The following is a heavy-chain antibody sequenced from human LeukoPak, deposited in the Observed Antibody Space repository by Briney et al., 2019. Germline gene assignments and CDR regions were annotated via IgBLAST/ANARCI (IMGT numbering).Heavy chain of an antibody. D-gene: IGHD6-13*01. CDR2: ISSSSSYI. V-gene: IGHV3-21*01. J-gene: IGHJ4*02. CDR3: AREIAAAGTIFDY. CDR1: GFTFSSYS. Sequence: GGSLRLSCAASGFTFSSYSINWVRQAPGKGLEWVSSISSSSSYIYYADSVKGRFTISRDNAKNSLYLQMNSLRAEDTAVYYCAREIAAAGTIFDYWGQGTLVTVSS.